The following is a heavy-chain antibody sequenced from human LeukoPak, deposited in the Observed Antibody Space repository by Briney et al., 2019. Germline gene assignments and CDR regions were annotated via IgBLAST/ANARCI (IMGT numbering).Heavy chain of an antibody. CDR2: SSAYNGNT. D-gene: IGHD6-13*01. CDR3: AREMAAAAGTDYYYYRDV. V-gene: IGHV1-18*01. CDR1: GYTFTSYG. J-gene: IGHJ6*03. Sequence: ASVKVSCKASGYTFTSYGISWVRQARGQGLEWMGWSSAYNGNTNYAQKLQGRVTMTTDTSTSTAYMELSGLRSDDTAVYYCAREMAAAAGTDYYYYRDVWAKETRDSV.